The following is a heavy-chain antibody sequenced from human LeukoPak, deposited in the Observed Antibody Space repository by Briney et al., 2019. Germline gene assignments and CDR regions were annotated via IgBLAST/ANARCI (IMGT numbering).Heavy chain of an antibody. V-gene: IGHV3-11*01. J-gene: IGHJ4*02. D-gene: IGHD6-13*01. CDR2: ISSSGSTI. CDR3: AMSLTPGIAAAATDY. Sequence: GESLRLSCTASGFTFSDYYMSWIRQAPGKGLEWVSYISSSGSTIYYAASVRGLFTFSRTHAKHSLYQQRNGLTADATAVYCCAMSLTPGIAAAATDYWGQGTLVTVSS. CDR1: GFTFSDYY.